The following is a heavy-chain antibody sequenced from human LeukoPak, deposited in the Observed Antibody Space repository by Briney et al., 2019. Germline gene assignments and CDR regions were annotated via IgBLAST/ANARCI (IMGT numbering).Heavy chain of an antibody. CDR1: GFTFDDYG. J-gene: IGHJ4*02. D-gene: IGHD6-19*01. CDR3: AGGWYKLYYFDC. V-gene: IGHV3-20*04. CDR2: INWNGGST. Sequence: VGSLRLSCAASGFTFDDYGMSWVRQAPGKGLEWVSGINWNGGSTGYADSVKGRFTVSRDNAKNSLYLQMNSLRAEDTALYYCAGGWYKLYYFDCWGKGTLVTVSS.